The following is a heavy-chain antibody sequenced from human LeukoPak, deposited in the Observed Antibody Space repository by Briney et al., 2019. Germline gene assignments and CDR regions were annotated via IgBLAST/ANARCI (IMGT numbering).Heavy chain of an antibody. V-gene: IGHV3-30-3*01. CDR1: GFTFSSYA. D-gene: IGHD1-14*01. CDR3: ARDFNHAFDY. J-gene: IGHJ4*02. Sequence: PGGSLRLSCAASGFTFSSYAMHWVRQAPGKGLEWVAVISYDGSNKYYADSVRGRFTISRDNAKNSLYLQMNSLRAEDTAIYYCARDFNHAFDYWGQGILVTVSS. CDR2: ISYDGSNK.